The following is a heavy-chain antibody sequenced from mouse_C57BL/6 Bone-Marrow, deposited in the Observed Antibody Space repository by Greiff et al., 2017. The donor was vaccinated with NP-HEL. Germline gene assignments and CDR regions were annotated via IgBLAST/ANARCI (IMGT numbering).Heavy chain of an antibody. V-gene: IGHV5-4*01. Sequence: VQLKESGGGLVKPGGSLKLSCAASGFTFSSYAMSWVRQTPEKRLEWVATISDGGSYTYYPDNVKGRFTISRDNAKNNLYLQMSHLKSEDTAMYYCARADYSNYDYWGQGTTLTVSS. CDR2: ISDGGSYT. CDR3: ARADYSNYDY. J-gene: IGHJ2*01. CDR1: GFTFSSYA. D-gene: IGHD2-5*01.